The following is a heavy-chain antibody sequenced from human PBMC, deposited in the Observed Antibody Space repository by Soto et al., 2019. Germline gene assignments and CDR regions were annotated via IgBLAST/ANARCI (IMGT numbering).Heavy chain of an antibody. CDR3: AKEFSPLSRGSFDY. D-gene: IGHD3-10*01. CDR1: GFTFSTYA. Sequence: EVQLLESGGGLVQPGGSLRLYCAASGFTFSTYAMNWVRRAPGKGLEWVSGITGSSGRTFYADSVKGRFTVSRDNSGDTLFLQMNSLRADDTAVYYCAKEFSPLSRGSFDYWGQGTLVTVSS. CDR2: ITGSSGRT. V-gene: IGHV3-23*01. J-gene: IGHJ4*02.